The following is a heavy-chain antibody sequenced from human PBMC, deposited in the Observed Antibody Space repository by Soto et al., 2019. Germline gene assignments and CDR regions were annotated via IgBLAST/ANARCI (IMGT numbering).Heavy chain of an antibody. Sequence: SETLSLTCTVSGRSVSSGGYYWTWIRQHPGRGLEWIGYIYHIGSPYYNPSLESRVTISLDTSKNQFSLNLASVTAADTAIYYCVRDRALDSSGHWFDTWGQGTLVTVSS. V-gene: IGHV4-31*03. CDR2: IYHIGSP. CDR1: GRSVSSGGYY. CDR3: VRDRALDSSGHWFDT. D-gene: IGHD6-19*01. J-gene: IGHJ5*02.